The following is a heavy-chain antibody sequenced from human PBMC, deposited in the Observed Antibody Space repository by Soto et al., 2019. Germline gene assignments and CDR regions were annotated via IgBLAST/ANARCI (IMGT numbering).Heavy chain of an antibody. D-gene: IGHD3-9*01. Sequence: GGSLRLSCAASGFTFNIYAMAWVRQAPGKGLEWVSSIGHSGYSINYGDSVKGRFTISRDNSNSMLLLEMNGLRVEDTAVYYCARSDDKDILTGCYNWGQGALVTVSS. V-gene: IGHV3-23*01. J-gene: IGHJ4*02. CDR2: IGHSGYSI. CDR1: GFTFNIYA. CDR3: ARSDDKDILTGCYN.